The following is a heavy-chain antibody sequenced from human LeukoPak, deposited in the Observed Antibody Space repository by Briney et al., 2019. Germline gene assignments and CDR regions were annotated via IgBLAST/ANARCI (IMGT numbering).Heavy chain of an antibody. CDR2: INPSGGST. D-gene: IGHD2-21*02. J-gene: IGHJ6*02. CDR1: GYTFTSYA. V-gene: IGHV1-46*01. CDR3: ARGTYCGGDCYSDGMDV. Sequence: ASVKVSCKASGYTFTSYAISWVRQAPGQGLEWMGIINPSGGSTSYAQKFQGRVTMTRDTSTSTVYMELSSLRSEDTAVYYCARGTYCGGDCYSDGMDVWGQGTTVTVSS.